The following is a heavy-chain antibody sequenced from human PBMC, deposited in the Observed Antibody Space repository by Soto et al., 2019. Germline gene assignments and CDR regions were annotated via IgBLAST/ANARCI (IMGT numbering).Heavy chain of an antibody. CDR1: GGSINNGNS. V-gene: IGHV4-4*02. J-gene: IGHJ6*02. CDR3: AASYCSGGRCSAYAMDI. Sequence: ASETLSLTCTVSGGSINNGNSWSWVRQSPGRGLEWIGEIYYSGRTQYNPSLKSRISISVDNPKNQISLKLTSVTAADTARYYCAASYCSGGRCSAYAMDIWGQGTTVTVSS. CDR2: IYYSGRT. D-gene: IGHD2-15*01.